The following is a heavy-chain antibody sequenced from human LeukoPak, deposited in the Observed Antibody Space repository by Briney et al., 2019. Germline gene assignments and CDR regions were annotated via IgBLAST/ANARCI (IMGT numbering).Heavy chain of an antibody. CDR3: ARGPPYYYDSSGYYYDY. Sequence: GGSLRLSCAASGFTFSSYWMSWVRQAPGKGLEWVANIKQDGSEKYYVDSVKGRFTISRDNAKNSLYLQMNSLRAEDTAVYYCARGPPYYYDSSGYYYDYWGQGTLVTVSS. CDR1: GFTFSSYW. J-gene: IGHJ4*02. CDR2: IKQDGSEK. D-gene: IGHD3-22*01. V-gene: IGHV3-7*01.